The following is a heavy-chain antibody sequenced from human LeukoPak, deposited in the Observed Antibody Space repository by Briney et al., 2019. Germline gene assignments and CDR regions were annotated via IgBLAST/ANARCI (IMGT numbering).Heavy chain of an antibody. J-gene: IGHJ5*02. Sequence: SETLSLTCAVYGGSFSGYYWSWIRQPPGKGLEGIGEINHSGSTNYNPPLKCRVTISVATSKNQFSLKLSSVTAADTAVYYCARGFKSLGYCSGGSCYSDWFDPWGQGTLVTVSS. CDR3: ARGFKSLGYCSGGSCYSDWFDP. CDR2: INHSGST. CDR1: GGSFSGYY. V-gene: IGHV4-34*01. D-gene: IGHD2-15*01.